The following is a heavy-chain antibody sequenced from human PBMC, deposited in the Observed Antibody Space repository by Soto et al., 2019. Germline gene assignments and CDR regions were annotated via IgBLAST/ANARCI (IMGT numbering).Heavy chain of an antibody. CDR2: ISSSGGST. Sequence: GGSLRLSCAASGFTFSSYAMSWVRQAPGKGLEYVSAISSSGGSTYYADSVKGRFTISRDNSKNTLYLQMSSLRAEDTAVYYCVKGRITMIVVVPPLDAFDIWGQGTMVTVSS. CDR1: GFTFSSYA. J-gene: IGHJ3*02. V-gene: IGHV3-64D*08. D-gene: IGHD3-22*01. CDR3: VKGRITMIVVVPPLDAFDI.